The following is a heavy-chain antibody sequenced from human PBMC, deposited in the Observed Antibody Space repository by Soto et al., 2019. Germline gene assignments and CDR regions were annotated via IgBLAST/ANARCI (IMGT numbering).Heavy chain of an antibody. D-gene: IGHD6-6*01. J-gene: IGHJ3*02. V-gene: IGHV4-59*08. CDR3: ARLGGVPTRPPSFDI. CDR2: IYYSGNT. Sequence: QVQLQESGPGLVKPSETLSLTCNVSGGSISSYYWSWIRQPPGQGLDWLGYIYYSGNTIYNPSLKSRITMSLDTSKNQVSLTLSSATAADTAVYYCARLGGVPTRPPSFDIWGRGTMVTVSS. CDR1: GGSISSYY.